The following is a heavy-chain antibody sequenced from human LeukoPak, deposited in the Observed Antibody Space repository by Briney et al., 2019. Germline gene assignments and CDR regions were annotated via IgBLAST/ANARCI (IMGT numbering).Heavy chain of an antibody. J-gene: IGHJ4*02. V-gene: IGHV3-15*01. Sequence: GGSLRLSCAASGFTFSSYEMNWVRQAPGKGLEWVGRIKSKTDGGTTDYAAPVKGRFTISRDDSKNTLYLQMNSLKTEDTAVYYCTTDPLIWGRYPYYFDYWGQGTLVTVSS. CDR2: IKSKTDGGTT. CDR1: GFTFSSYE. CDR3: TTDPLIWGRYPYYFDY. D-gene: IGHD3-16*02.